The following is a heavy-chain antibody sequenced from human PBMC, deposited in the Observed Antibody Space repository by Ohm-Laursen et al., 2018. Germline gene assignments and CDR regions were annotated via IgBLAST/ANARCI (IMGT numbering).Heavy chain of an antibody. Sequence: SLRLSCSASGFTFDDYAMHWVRQAPGKGLEWVSGISRNSGSMGYADSVKGRFTISRDNAKNSLYLQMNSLRAEDTALYYCAKDSSGGYYGMHVWGQGTTVTVSS. J-gene: IGHJ6*02. CDR3: AKDSSGGYYGMHV. D-gene: IGHD3-10*01. CDR2: ISRNSGSM. V-gene: IGHV3-9*01. CDR1: GFTFDDYA.